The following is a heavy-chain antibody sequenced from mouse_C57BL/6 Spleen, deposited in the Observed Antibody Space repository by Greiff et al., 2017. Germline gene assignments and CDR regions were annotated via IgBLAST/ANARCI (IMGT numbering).Heavy chain of an antibody. D-gene: IGHD2-2*01. V-gene: IGHV1-55*01. CDR3: ARENGYDGPYFDY. CDR1: GYTFTSYW. Sequence: QVQLQQPGAELVKPGASVKMSCKASGYTFTSYWITWVKQRPGQGLEWIGDIYPDSGSTNYNEKFNSKATLTVDKSSSTAYKQLSTLTSEDSAINYGARENGYDGPYFDYWGQGTTLTVSS. CDR2: IYPDSGST. J-gene: IGHJ2*01.